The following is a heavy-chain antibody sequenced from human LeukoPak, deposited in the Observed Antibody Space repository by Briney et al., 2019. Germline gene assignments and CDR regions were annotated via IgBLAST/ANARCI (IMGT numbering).Heavy chain of an antibody. J-gene: IGHJ4*02. D-gene: IGHD3-10*01. V-gene: IGHV3-21*01. CDR1: GFTFSSYS. Sequence: PGGSLRLSCAASGFTFSSYSMNWVRQAPGKGLEWVSSISSSSSYIYYADSVKGRFTISRDNAKNSLYLQMNSLRAEDTAVYYCARGDDGWDPFDFDYWGQGTLVTVSS. CDR3: ARGDDGWDPFDFDY. CDR2: ISSSSSYI.